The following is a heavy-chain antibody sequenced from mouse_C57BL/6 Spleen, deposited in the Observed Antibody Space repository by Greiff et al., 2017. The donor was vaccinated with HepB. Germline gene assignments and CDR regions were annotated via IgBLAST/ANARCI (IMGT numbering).Heavy chain of an antibody. CDR2: INYDGSST. J-gene: IGHJ1*03. CDR3: ARDDYYGSSYFDV. D-gene: IGHD1-1*01. Sequence: EVNVVESEGGLVQPGSSMKLSCTASGFTFSDYYMAWVRQVPEKGLEWVANINYDGSSTYYLDSLKSRFIISRDNAKTILYLQMSSLKSEDTATYYCARDDYYGSSYFDVWGTGTTVTFSS. CDR1: GFTFSDYY. V-gene: IGHV5-16*01.